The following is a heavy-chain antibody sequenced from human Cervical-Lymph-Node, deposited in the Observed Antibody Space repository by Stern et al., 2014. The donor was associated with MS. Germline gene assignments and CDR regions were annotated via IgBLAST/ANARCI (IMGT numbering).Heavy chain of an antibody. CDR3: AKGGSGSYLD. D-gene: IGHD1-26*01. V-gene: IGHV3-30*04. Sequence: MQLVESGGGVVQPGRSLRLAFAASGFVFRRYALHWVRQAPGKGLEWVALISYDGIDKDHTDSVKGRFTVSRDNSNNTVDLEMNSLRLEDTAVYYCAKGGSGSYLDWGQGSLVTVSS. CDR2: ISYDGIDK. J-gene: IGHJ4*02. CDR1: GFVFRRYA.